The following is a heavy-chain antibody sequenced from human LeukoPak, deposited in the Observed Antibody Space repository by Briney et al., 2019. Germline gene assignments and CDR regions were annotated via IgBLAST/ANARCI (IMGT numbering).Heavy chain of an antibody. V-gene: IGHV1-18*01. D-gene: IGHD6-19*01. CDR3: ATSSRSGNFDY. Sequence: ASVKVSCKASGYMFRSYGVIWVRQAPGQGLEWMGWISPYNGNTDYAQKFQGRVTMTEDTSTDTAYMELSSLRSEDTAVYYCATSSRSGNFDYWGQGTLVTVSS. J-gene: IGHJ4*02. CDR1: GYMFRSYG. CDR2: ISPYNGNT.